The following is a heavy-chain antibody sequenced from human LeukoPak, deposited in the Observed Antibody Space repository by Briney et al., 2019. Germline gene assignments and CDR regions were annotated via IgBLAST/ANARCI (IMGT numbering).Heavy chain of an antibody. CDR2: IYYSGST. J-gene: IGHJ4*02. D-gene: IGHD3-9*01. Sequence: PSQTLSLTCTVSGVSISSGGYYWSWIRQHPGKGLEWIGYIYYSGSTYYNPSLKSRVTISVDTSKNQFSLKLSSVAAADTAVYYCARSDILTGYEIDYWGQGTLVTVSS. CDR1: GVSISSGGYY. CDR3: ARSDILTGYEIDY. V-gene: IGHV4-31*03.